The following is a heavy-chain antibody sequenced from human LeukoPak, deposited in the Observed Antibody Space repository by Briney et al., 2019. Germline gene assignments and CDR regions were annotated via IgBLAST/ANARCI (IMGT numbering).Heavy chain of an antibody. D-gene: IGHD5-18*01. CDR3: ARVADTAMEYYFDY. Sequence: ASVKVSCKASRGTLSSYAISWVRQAPGQGLEWMGRIIPNFGTANYAQKFQGRVTITTDESTSTAYMELSSLRSEDTAVYYCARVADTAMEYYFDYWGQGTLVTVSS. V-gene: IGHV1-69*05. CDR2: IIPNFGTA. CDR1: RGTLSSYA. J-gene: IGHJ4*02.